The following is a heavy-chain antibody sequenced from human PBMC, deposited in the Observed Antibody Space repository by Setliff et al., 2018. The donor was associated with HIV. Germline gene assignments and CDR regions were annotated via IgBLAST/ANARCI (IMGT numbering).Heavy chain of an antibody. Sequence: ASETLSLTCTVSGGSISSYYWSWIRQPPGKGLEWIEYIYYSGITNYNPTLKSRVTISVDTSKNQFSLKLSSVTAADTAVYYCARLCIAAAGTRSIPWYFDLWGRGTLVTVSS. V-gene: IGHV4-59*08. CDR3: ARLCIAAAGTRSIPWYFDL. CDR1: GGSISSYY. J-gene: IGHJ2*01. D-gene: IGHD6-13*01. CDR2: IYYSGIT.